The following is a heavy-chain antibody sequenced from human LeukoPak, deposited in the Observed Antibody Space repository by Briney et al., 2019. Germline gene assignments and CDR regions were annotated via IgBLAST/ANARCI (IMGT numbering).Heavy chain of an antibody. D-gene: IGHD4-17*01. V-gene: IGHV3-11*01. CDR2: ISSSGSTI. CDR1: GFIVSDYY. CDR3: ARDDYGDYVPFDY. J-gene: IGHJ4*02. Sequence: KTGGSLRLSCAASGFIVSDYYMSWIRQAPGKGLEWVSYISSSGSTIYYADSVKGRFTISRDNAKNSLYLQMNSLRAEDTAVYYCARDDYGDYVPFDYWGQGTLVTVSS.